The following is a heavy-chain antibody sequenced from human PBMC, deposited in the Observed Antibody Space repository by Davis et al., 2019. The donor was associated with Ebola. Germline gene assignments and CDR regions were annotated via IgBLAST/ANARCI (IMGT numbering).Heavy chain of an antibody. J-gene: IGHJ6*02. CDR1: GYTFTSYD. CDR2: MNPNSGNT. V-gene: IGHV1-8*01. Sequence: ASVKVSCKASGYTFTSYDINWVRQATGQGLEWMGWMNPNSGNTGYAQKFQGRVTMTRNTSISTAYMELSSLRSEDTAVYYCARAQRFLEWDYYYYYGMDVWGQGTTVTVSS. CDR3: ARAQRFLEWDYYYYYGMDV. D-gene: IGHD3-3*01.